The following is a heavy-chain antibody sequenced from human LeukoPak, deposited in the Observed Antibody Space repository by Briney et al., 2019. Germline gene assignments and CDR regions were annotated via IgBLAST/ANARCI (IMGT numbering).Heavy chain of an antibody. Sequence: ASVKVSCKASGYTFTGYYMHWARQAPGQGLEWMGWINPNSGGTNYAQEFQGRVTMTRDTSISTAYMELSRLRSDDTAVYYCARDDYYGSGRHWGQGTLVTVSS. CDR3: ARDDYYGSGRH. V-gene: IGHV1-2*02. CDR2: INPNSGGT. J-gene: IGHJ1*01. D-gene: IGHD3-10*01. CDR1: GYTFTGYY.